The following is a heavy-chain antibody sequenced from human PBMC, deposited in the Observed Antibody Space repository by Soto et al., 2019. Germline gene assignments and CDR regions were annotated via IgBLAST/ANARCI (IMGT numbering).Heavy chain of an antibody. V-gene: IGHV3-43*01. CDR1: GFTFDDYT. Sequence: EVQLVESGGVVVQPGGSLRLSCAASGFTFDDYTMHWVRQAPGKGLEWVSLISWDGGSTYYADSVKGRFTISRDNSKNSLYRQMNSLRIEDTALYYCAKEGPTRIAEACTDFHYWGQGTLVTVSS. CDR3: AKEGPTRIAEACTDFHY. CDR2: ISWDGGST. J-gene: IGHJ4*02. D-gene: IGHD6-19*01.